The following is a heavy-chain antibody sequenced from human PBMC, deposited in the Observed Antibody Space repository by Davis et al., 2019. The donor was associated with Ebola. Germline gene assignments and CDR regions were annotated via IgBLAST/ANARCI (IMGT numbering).Heavy chain of an antibody. CDR3: AKVRSYDAFDT. J-gene: IGHJ3*02. Sequence: GGSPRLSCAASGFTFNHYAMNWVRQAPGKGLEWVSGISGSGGSTYYADSVKGRFTISRDNSKNTLYLQMNSLRAEDTAVYYCAKVRSYDAFDTWGQGTMVTVSS. CDR1: GFTFNHYA. CDR2: ISGSGGST. V-gene: IGHV3-23*01.